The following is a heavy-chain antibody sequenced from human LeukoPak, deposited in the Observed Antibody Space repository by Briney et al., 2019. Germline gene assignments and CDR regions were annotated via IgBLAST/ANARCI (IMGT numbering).Heavy chain of an antibody. J-gene: IGHJ4*02. CDR3: ASGIWTGGDVLLWFGELGPYYFDY. CDR1: GGTFSSYA. CDR2: IIPILGIA. Sequence: SVKVSCKASGGTFSSYAISWVRQAPGQGLEWMGRIIPILGIANYAQKFQGRVTITADKSTSTAYMELSSLRSEDTAVYYCASGIWTGGDVLLWFGELGPYYFDYWGQGTLVTVSS. D-gene: IGHD3-10*01. V-gene: IGHV1-69*04.